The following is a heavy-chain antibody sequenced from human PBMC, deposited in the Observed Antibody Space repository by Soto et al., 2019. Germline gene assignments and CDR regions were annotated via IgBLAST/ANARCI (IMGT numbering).Heavy chain of an antibody. V-gene: IGHV4-31*03. CDR3: GSGVAARPDN. CDR2: IYNIGST. D-gene: IGHD6-6*01. Sequence: LSLACTLASGSLSTGGYYWSWMRERPEKGLEWIGYIYNIGSTYNNPTLKSRLTISVDTTKNQSSLKLGSVSAAFTAVSHCGSGVAARPDNWGQGTLVTVSS. CDR1: SGSLSTGGYY. J-gene: IGHJ4*02.